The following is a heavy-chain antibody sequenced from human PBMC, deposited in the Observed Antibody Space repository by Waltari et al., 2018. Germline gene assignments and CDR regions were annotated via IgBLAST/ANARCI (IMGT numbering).Heavy chain of an antibody. J-gene: IGHJ6*03. CDR2: ISPNSGDT. CDR1: GYTFTGYY. Sequence: QVQLVQSGAEVKKPGASVKVSCKASGYTFTGYYIHWVRQAPGQGLEWMGCISPNSGDTNDAQKFQGRVTMTSDTSTTTAYMELSRLTSDDTAVFYCARGDFRLSYYYMDVWGKGTTVTVSS. CDR3: ARGDFRLSYYYMDV. V-gene: IGHV1-2*02. D-gene: IGHD3-3*01.